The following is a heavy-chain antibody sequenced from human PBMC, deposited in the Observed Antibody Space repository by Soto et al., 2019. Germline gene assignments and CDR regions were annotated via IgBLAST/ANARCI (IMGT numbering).Heavy chain of an antibody. V-gene: IGHV4-30-4*01. CDR3: PRLYTGYEAFDY. Sequence: KASETLSLTCSVSGGSINSGDYYWSWIRQSPGKGLEWIGYIYYSGTTYYNPSLKSRSTISIDTSKNQFFLDVDSVTAADTAVYCCPRLYTGYEAFDYWGQGTLVTVSS. CDR2: IYYSGTT. CDR1: GGSINSGDYY. D-gene: IGHD5-12*01. J-gene: IGHJ4*02.